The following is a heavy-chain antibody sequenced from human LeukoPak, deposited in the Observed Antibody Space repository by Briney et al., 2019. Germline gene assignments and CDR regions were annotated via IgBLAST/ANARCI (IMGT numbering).Heavy chain of an antibody. CDR2: IKSKTDGGTT. D-gene: IGHD3-3*01. Sequence: KAGGSLRLSCAASGFTFSNAWMSWVRQAPGKGLEWVGRIKSKTDGGTTDYAAPVKGRFTISRDDSKNTLYLQMNSLKTEDTAVYYCAKDRAIFIDDSQVDYWGQGTLVTVSS. CDR3: AKDRAIFIDDSQVDY. CDR1: GFTFSNAW. V-gene: IGHV3-15*01. J-gene: IGHJ4*02.